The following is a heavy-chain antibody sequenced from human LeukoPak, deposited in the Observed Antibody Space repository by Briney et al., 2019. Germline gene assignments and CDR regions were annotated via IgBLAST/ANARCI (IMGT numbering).Heavy chain of an antibody. CDR1: GFTFSSYG. D-gene: IGHD6-6*01. V-gene: IGHV3-23*01. CDR3: AKRVPYSSSSVYFDC. CDR2: ITDTGSTT. J-gene: IGHJ4*02. Sequence: GGSLRLSCAASGFTFSSYGMSWVRQAPGKGLEWVSAITDTGSTTYYADSVKGRFTISRDNSKNTVYLQMNSLRAEDTAVYYCAKRVPYSSSSVYFDCWGQGALVTVSS.